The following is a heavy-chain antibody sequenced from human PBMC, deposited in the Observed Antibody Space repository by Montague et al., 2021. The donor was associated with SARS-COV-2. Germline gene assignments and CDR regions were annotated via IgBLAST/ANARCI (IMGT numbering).Heavy chain of an antibody. Sequence: CAISGDSVSSNSAAWNWIRQSPSRGLEWLGRTYYRSKWYNDYAVSVKSRITINPDTSKNQFSLQLNSVTPEDTVVYYCARGVGITIFGDLSLEGDYYYSMDVWGQGTAVTVSS. CDR2: TYYRSKWYN. D-gene: IGHD3-3*01. CDR3: ARGVGITIFGDLSLEGDYYYSMDV. CDR1: GDSVSSNSAA. V-gene: IGHV6-1*01. J-gene: IGHJ6*02.